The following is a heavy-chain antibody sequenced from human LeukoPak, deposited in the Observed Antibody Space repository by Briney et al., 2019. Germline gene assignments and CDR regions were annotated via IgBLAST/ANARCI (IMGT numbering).Heavy chain of an antibody. CDR1: GGSISSSSNY. CDR3: ARPRIAVAGTGWFDP. J-gene: IGHJ5*02. V-gene: IGHV4-39*01. CDR2: IYYSGST. D-gene: IGHD6-19*01. Sequence: SETLSLTCTVSGGSISSSSNYWGWIRQPPGKGLEWIGSIYYSGSTYYNPSLKSRVTISVDTSKNQFSLKLSSVTAADTAVYYCARPRIAVAGTGWFDPWGQGTLVTVSS.